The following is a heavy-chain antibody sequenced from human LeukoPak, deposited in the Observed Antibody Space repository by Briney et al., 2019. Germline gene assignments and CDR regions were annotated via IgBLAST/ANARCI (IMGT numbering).Heavy chain of an antibody. CDR3: ARSPWNSYDY. J-gene: IGHJ4*02. Sequence: GESLKISCKGSGYSFTNYWIGWVRQMPGKGLEWMGIIYPGDSDTRYIPSFQGQVTISVDKSISTAYLQWSSLKASDTAMYYCARSPWNSYDYWGQGTLVTVSS. CDR1: GYSFTNYW. D-gene: IGHD5-12*01. V-gene: IGHV5-51*01. CDR2: IYPGDSDT.